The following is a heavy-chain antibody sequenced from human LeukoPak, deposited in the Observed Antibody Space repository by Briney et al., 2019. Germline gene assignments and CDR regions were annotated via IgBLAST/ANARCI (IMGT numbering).Heavy chain of an antibody. V-gene: IGHV3-23*01. CDR3: AKEGRYDYGDYYFDY. CDR1: GFTFSSYG. D-gene: IGHD4-17*01. J-gene: IGHJ4*02. CDR2: IRNSGSYT. Sequence: GGSLRPSCAASGFTFSSYGMSWVRQAPGKGLEWVSGIRNSGSYTYYADSVKGRFTISRDNSKNTLYLQMNSLRAEDTAVYYCAKEGRYDYGDYYFDYWGQGTLVTVSS.